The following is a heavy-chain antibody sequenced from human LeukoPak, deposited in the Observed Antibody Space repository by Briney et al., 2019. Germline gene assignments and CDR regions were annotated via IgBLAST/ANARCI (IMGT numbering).Heavy chain of an antibody. D-gene: IGHD7-27*01. CDR3: ARGVWAFDY. CDR1: GFTFSSNA. V-gene: IGHV3-64*01. Sequence: PGGSLRLSCAASGFTFSSNAMYWVRQAPGKGLEYVSGISSNGGSTYHANSVKGRFTISRDNSENTLYLQMGSLRAEDMAVYYCARGVWAFDYWGQGTLVTVSS. J-gene: IGHJ4*02. CDR2: ISSNGGST.